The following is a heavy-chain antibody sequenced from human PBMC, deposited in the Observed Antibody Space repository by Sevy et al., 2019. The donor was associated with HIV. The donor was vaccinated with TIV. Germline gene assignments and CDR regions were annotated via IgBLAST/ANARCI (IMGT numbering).Heavy chain of an antibody. CDR2: IKQDGTET. J-gene: IGHJ4*02. CDR1: GFTFSTFW. D-gene: IGHD3-16*02. V-gene: IGHV3-7*01. Sequence: LSLTCAASGFTFSTFWMTWVRQAPGKGLEWVANIKQDGTETSYVDSVKGRFTISRDNRKKSLYLQLDSLRAEDTAVYFCARALADWGSFHYSLWGQGTLVTVSS. CDR3: ARALADWGSFHYSL.